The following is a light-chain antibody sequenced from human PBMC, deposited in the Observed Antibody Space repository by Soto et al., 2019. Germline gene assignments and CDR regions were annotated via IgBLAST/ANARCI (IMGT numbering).Light chain of an antibody. CDR2: DVS. CDR1: SSDVGGYNY. V-gene: IGLV2-14*01. Sequence: QSALTQPASVSGSPGQSITISCTGTSSDVGGYNYVSWYQQHPGKAPKLMIYDVSNRPSGVSNRFSGSKSGNTASLTISGLQAEEEAAYYCSSYTSSSTYVVFGGGPKLNVL. CDR3: SSYTSSSTYVV. J-gene: IGLJ2*01.